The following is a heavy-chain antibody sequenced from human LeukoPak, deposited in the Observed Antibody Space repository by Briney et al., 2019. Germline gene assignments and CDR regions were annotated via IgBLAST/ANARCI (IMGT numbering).Heavy chain of an antibody. D-gene: IGHD3-3*01. CDR2: IYTSGST. V-gene: IGHV4-61*02. Sequence: SQTLSLTCTVSGGSISSGSYYWSWIRQPAGKGLEWIGRIYTSGSTNYNPSLKSRVTISVDTSKNQFSLKLSSVTAADTAVYYCAREGYDFWRRGNWFDPWGQGTLVTVSS. CDR3: AREGYDFWRRGNWFDP. CDR1: GGSISSGSYY. J-gene: IGHJ5*02.